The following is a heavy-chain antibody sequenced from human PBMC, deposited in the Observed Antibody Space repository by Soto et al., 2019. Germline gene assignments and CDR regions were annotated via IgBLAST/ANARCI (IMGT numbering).Heavy chain of an antibody. D-gene: IGHD2-2*01. J-gene: IGHJ3*02. V-gene: IGHV3-23*01. Sequence: EVQLLESGGGLVQPGGSLRLSCAASGFTFSSYAMSWVRQAPGKGLEWVSAISGSGGSTYYADSVKGRFTISRDKSKNTLYLQMNSMRAEDTAVYYCAKDSLLGYCSSTSCSNDAFDIWGQGTMVTVSS. CDR2: ISGSGGST. CDR1: GFTFSSYA. CDR3: AKDSLLGYCSSTSCSNDAFDI.